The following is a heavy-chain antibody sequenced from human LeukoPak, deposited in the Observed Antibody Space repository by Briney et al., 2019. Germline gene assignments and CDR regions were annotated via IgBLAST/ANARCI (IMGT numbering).Heavy chain of an antibody. CDR2: ISGSGDTT. J-gene: IGHJ6*02. D-gene: IGHD1-1*01. CDR1: GFTFSSYA. V-gene: IGHV3-23*01. Sequence: QSGGSLRLSCATSGFTFSSYALTRVRQAPAMGLEWVSAISGSGDTTYYADSVKGRFTIPRDNAKNSLYLQMNSLKAEDTALYYCAKDNSSRTERQIYLYFYRMDVWGQGTTVTVSS. CDR3: AKDNSSRTERQIYLYFYRMDV.